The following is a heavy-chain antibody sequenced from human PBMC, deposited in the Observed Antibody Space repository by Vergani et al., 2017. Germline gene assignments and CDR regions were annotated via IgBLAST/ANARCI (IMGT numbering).Heavy chain of an antibody. CDR2: IIPIFGTA. D-gene: IGHD2-2*02. Sequence: QVQLVQSGAEVKKPGSSVKVSCKASGGTFSSYAISWVRQAPGQGLEWMGGIIPIFGTANYAQKFQGRVTITADESTSTAYMELSSLRSEDTAVYYCARVFKDWREYCSSTSCYTALDYWGQGTLVTVSS. V-gene: IGHV1-69*01. J-gene: IGHJ4*02. CDR3: ARVFKDWREYCSSTSCYTALDY. CDR1: GGTFSSYA.